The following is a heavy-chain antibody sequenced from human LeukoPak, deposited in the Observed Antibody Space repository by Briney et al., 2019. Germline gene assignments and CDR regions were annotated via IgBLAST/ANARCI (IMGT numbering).Heavy chain of an antibody. CDR2: MNPNSGNT. CDR1: RYTFTSYD. D-gene: IGHD1-26*01. CDR3: ARGLSVARWGATRSLAY. Sequence: ASVKVSCKASRYTFTSYDINWVRQATGQGLEWMGWMNPNSGNTGYAQKFQGRVTMTRNTSISTAYMELSSLRSEDTAVYYCARGLSVARWGATRSLAYWGQGTLVTVSS. V-gene: IGHV1-8*01. J-gene: IGHJ4*02.